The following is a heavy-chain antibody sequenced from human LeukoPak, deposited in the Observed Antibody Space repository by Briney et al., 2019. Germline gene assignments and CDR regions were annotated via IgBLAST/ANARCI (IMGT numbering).Heavy chain of an antibody. J-gene: IGHJ4*02. CDR2: ISRSGGST. CDR3: AKGYCRGISCYSDY. CDR1: GFTFSSHA. Sequence: PGRSLRLSCAAAGFTFSSHAISWVRQAPRKGMEWVSGISRSGGSTYYADSVKGRFTISRDNSKNTLYLQMNSLRAEDTAVYYCAKGYCRGISCYSDYWGQGTLVTVSS. D-gene: IGHD2-2*02. V-gene: IGHV3-23*01.